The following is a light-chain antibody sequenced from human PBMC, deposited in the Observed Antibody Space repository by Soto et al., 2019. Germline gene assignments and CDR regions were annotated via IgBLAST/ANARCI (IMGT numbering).Light chain of an antibody. V-gene: IGKV3-11*01. J-gene: IGKJ4*01. CDR2: ATS. Sequence: EIVLTQSPATLSLSPGERATLSCRASQSVSSSLAWYQHKPGQAPRLLIYATSHRATDIPTRFSGSGSETDFTLTISSLEPEDFAVYYCQQRSDWPPSLTFGGGTKVESK. CDR3: QQRSDWPPSLT. CDR1: QSVSSS.